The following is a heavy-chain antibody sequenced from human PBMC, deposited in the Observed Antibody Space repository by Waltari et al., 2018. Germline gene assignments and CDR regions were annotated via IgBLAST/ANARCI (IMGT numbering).Heavy chain of an antibody. CDR3: AREPYSSSGRYGMDV. CDR1: GGSISSYY. Sequence: QVQLQESGPGLVKPSETLSLTCTVSGGSISSYYWSWIRQPPGKGLEWIGYIYYSGSTNYNPSLKSRVTISVDTSKNQFSLKLSSVTAADTAVYYCAREPYSSSGRYGMDVWGQGTTVTVSS. D-gene: IGHD6-13*01. CDR2: IYYSGST. V-gene: IGHV4-59*01. J-gene: IGHJ6*02.